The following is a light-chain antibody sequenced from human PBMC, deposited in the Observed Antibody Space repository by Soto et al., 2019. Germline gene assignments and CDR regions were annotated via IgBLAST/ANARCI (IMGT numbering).Light chain of an antibody. J-gene: IGLJ1*01. Sequence: QSVLTQPASVSGSPGQSITISCTGTSSDVGSYNLVSWYQHHPGKAPKLMIYEVSKRPSGASNRFSGSKSGNTASLTIPGLQAEDEADYYCCSNAGRSSYVFGTGTKVTVL. CDR3: CSNAGRSSYV. V-gene: IGLV2-23*02. CDR2: EVS. CDR1: SSDVGSYNL.